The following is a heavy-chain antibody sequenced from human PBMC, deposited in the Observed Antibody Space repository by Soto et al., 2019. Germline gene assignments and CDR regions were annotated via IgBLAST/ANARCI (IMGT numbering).Heavy chain of an antibody. V-gene: IGHV3-7*01. CDR2: IKADGSET. J-gene: IGHJ3*02. CDR3: ARESGIDPIFDI. D-gene: IGHD3-3*02. Sequence: EVHLAESGGGLVQPGGSLRVSCAASGFTFSTYWMSWVRQAPGKGLEWVANIKADGSETYYVDSLKGRFTISRDNARNSPHLQMNSLRSEDTAIYYCARESGIDPIFDIWGQGTRVTVSS. CDR1: GFTFSTYW.